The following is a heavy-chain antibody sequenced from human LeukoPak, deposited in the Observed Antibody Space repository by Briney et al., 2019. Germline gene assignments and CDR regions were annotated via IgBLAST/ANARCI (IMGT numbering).Heavy chain of an antibody. D-gene: IGHD6-13*01. Sequence: GASVKVSCKASGYTFTSYDINWVRQATGQGLEWMGWMNPNSGNTGYAQKFQGRVTMTRNTSISTAYMELSSLRPEDTAVYYCARARIAAAGTRAFDIWGQGTMVTVSS. CDR1: GYTFTSYD. CDR2: MNPNSGNT. CDR3: ARARIAAAGTRAFDI. J-gene: IGHJ3*02. V-gene: IGHV1-8*01.